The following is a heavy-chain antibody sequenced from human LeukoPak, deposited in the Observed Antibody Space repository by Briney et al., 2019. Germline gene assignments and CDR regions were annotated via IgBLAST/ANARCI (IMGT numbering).Heavy chain of an antibody. Sequence: PGGSLRLSCAASGFSLSNYAMHWVRQAPGKGLEWVSVIYSGGSTYYADSVKGRFTISRDNSKNTLYLQMNSLRAEDTAVYYCAGYYYGSGSPYYYYGMDVWGQGITVTVSS. V-gene: IGHV3-66*01. D-gene: IGHD3-10*01. CDR3: AGYYYGSGSPYYYYGMDV. CDR2: IYSGGST. CDR1: GFSLSNYA. J-gene: IGHJ6*02.